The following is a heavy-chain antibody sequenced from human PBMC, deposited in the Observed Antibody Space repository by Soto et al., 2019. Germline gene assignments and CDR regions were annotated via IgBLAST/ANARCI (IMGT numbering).Heavy chain of an antibody. D-gene: IGHD3-9*01. J-gene: IGHJ5*02. CDR3: AREGNPLYYDILTGYNSWFDP. CDR2: ISAYNGNT. Sequence: GASLKVSCKASGYTFTSYGISWVRQAPGQGLEWMGWISAYNGNTNYAQKLQGRVTMTTDTSTSTAYMELRSLRSDDTAVYYCAREGNPLYYDILTGYNSWFDPWGQGTLVTVSS. V-gene: IGHV1-18*01. CDR1: GYTFTSYG.